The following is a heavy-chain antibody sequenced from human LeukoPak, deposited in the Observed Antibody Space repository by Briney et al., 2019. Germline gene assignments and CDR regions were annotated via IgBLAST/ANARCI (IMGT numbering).Heavy chain of an antibody. V-gene: IGHV3-53*01. J-gene: IGHJ4*02. Sequence: GGSLRLSCTASAXTVSNNYVTWLRQAPGKGLEWVSTIYSSGDTYSADSVKGRFSVSRDSFNNMLFLQMNNLTVEDTAVYYCARGYGGNYFDYWGQGTLVTVSS. CDR2: IYSSGDT. D-gene: IGHD4-23*01. CDR1: AXTVSNNY. CDR3: ARGYGGNYFDY.